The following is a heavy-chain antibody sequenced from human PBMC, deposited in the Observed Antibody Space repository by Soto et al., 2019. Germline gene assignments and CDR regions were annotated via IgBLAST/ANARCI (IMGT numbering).Heavy chain of an antibody. V-gene: IGHV4-38-2*02. CDR1: GYSISSGYY. CDR3: ARDDVDTAMDSTGGFAP. Sequence: SETLSLTCAVSGYSISSGYYWGWIRQPPGKGLEWIGSIYHSGSTYYNPSLKSRVTISVDTSKNQFSLKLSSVTATDTAVYYCARDDVDTAMDSTGGFAPWGQGTLVTVSS. D-gene: IGHD5-18*01. CDR2: IYHSGST. J-gene: IGHJ5*02.